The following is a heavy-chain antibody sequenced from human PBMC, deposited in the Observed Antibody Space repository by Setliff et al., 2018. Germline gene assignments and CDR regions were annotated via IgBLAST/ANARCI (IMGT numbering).Heavy chain of an antibody. J-gene: IGHJ4*02. D-gene: IGHD6-19*01. V-gene: IGHV1-18*01. CDR1: GYTFTSYD. Sequence: GASVKVSCKASGYTFTSYDISWVRQAPGQGPEWMGWISAYNGNTNYALKLQDRVIMTADTSTNTVYLDLRSLRSDDSAMYYCTRGQRAWSYWGQGTLVTVSS. CDR3: TRGQRAWSY. CDR2: ISAYNGNT.